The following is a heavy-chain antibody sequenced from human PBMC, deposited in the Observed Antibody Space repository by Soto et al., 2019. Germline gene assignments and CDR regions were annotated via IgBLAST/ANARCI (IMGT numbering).Heavy chain of an antibody. V-gene: IGHV3-30-3*01. CDR3: ARDRMVRGVPIDY. CDR2: ISYDGSNK. Sequence: GGSLRLSCAASGFTFSSYAMHWVRQAPGKGLEWVAVISYDGSNKYYADSVKGRFTISRDNSKNTLYLQMSSLRAEDTAVYYCARDRMVRGVPIDYWGQGTPVTVSS. CDR1: GFTFSSYA. D-gene: IGHD3-10*01. J-gene: IGHJ4*02.